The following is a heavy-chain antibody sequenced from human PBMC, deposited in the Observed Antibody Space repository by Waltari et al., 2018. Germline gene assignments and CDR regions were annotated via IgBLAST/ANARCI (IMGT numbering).Heavy chain of an antibody. J-gene: IGHJ6*02. CDR2: IIPSLGIA. V-gene: IGHV1-69*02. CDR1: GGTFSSYT. Sequence: QVQLVQSGAEVKKPGSSVKVSCKASGGTFSSYTISWVRQAPGQGLEWMGRIIPSLGIANYAQKFQGRVTITADKSTSTAYMELSSLRSEDTAVYYCARVRGTVTSFYGMDVWGQGTTVTVSS. D-gene: IGHD4-17*01. CDR3: ARVRGTVTSFYGMDV.